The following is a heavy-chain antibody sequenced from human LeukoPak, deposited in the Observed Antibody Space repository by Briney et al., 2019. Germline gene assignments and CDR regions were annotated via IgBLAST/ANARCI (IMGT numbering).Heavy chain of an antibody. Sequence: GGSLRLSCAASGFTFSSYWMSWVRQAPGKGLEWVANIKQDGSEKNYVDSVKGRFTISRDNAKNSLYLQMNSLRAEDTAVYYCARVITIFGVDGGWFDSWGQGTLVTVSS. J-gene: IGHJ5*01. V-gene: IGHV3-7*01. D-gene: IGHD3-3*01. CDR2: IKQDGSEK. CDR3: ARVITIFGVDGGWFDS. CDR1: GFTFSSYW.